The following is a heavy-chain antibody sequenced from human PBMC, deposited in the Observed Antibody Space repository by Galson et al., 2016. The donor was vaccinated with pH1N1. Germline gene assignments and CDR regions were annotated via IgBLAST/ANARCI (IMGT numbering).Heavy chain of an antibody. CDR1: GFTFSDYW. D-gene: IGHD2-21*02. V-gene: IGHV3-74*01. J-gene: IGHJ5*02. CDR2: IHIDGSTT. CDR3: ARPRATALAYGFDP. Sequence: SLRLSCAASGFTFSDYWMHWVRQAPGKGLVWVSHIHIDGSTTVYADSVKGRFTISRDNARNTLFLQMNSLRAEDTGVYYCARPRATALAYGFDPWGQGTLVTVSS.